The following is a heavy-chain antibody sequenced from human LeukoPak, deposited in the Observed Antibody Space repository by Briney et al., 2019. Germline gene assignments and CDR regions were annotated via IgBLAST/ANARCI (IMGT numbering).Heavy chain of an antibody. CDR1: GYTFTRYD. V-gene: IGHV1-8*01. Sequence: ASVKVSCKTSGYTFTRYDINWVRQAPGQGLEWMGWLNPGRGNTGYAPEFQGRVTFTRDTSIDTVYYCARESHCSGGTCYLTAFDVWGQGTLLTVSS. J-gene: IGHJ3*01. CDR3: AFDV. CDR2: LNPGRGNT. D-gene: IGHD2-15*01.